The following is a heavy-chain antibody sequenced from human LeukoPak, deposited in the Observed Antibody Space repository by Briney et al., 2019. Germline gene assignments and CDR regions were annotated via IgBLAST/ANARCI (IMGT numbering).Heavy chain of an antibody. J-gene: IGHJ5*02. D-gene: IGHD6-19*01. CDR1: GFTFSSYA. CDR3: AKGAGIAVARWFDP. Sequence: GGSLRLSCAASGFTFSSYAMSWVRQAPGKGLEWVSTISGSGGSTYYADSVKGRFTISRDNSKNTLFLQMNTLRAEDTALYYCAKGAGIAVARWFDPWGQGTLVTVSS. CDR2: ISGSGGST. V-gene: IGHV3-23*01.